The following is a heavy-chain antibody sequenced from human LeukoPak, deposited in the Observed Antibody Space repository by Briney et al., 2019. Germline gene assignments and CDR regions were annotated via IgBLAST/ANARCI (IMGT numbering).Heavy chain of an antibody. Sequence: NSSETLSLTCTVSGGSISSSSYYWGWIRQPPGKGLEWIGSIYYSGSTYYNPSLKSRVTISVDTSKNQFSLKLSSVTAADTAVYYCARGSSSWSYFDYWGQGTLVTVSS. CDR1: GGSISSSSYY. CDR3: ARGSSSWSYFDY. D-gene: IGHD6-13*01. V-gene: IGHV4-39*01. J-gene: IGHJ4*02. CDR2: IYYSGST.